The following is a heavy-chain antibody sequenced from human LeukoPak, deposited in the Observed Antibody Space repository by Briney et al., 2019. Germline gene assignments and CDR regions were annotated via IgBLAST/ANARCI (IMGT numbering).Heavy chain of an antibody. J-gene: IGHJ4*02. CDR3: ARDGYSGSDAL. D-gene: IGHD5-12*01. V-gene: IGHV4-61*01. Sequence: SETLSLTCTVSGGSISSGSYYWGWIRQPPGKGLEWIGYIYHSGSTNYNPSLKSRVTISVDTSQNQFSLKLSPVTAADTAVYYCARDGYSGSDALWGQGTLVTVSS. CDR1: GGSISSGSYY. CDR2: IYHSGST.